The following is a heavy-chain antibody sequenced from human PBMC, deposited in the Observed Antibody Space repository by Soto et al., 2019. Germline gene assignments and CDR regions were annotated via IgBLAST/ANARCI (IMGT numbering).Heavy chain of an antibody. CDR3: AKGGYYSYDAFDM. CDR2: INRDGSST. V-gene: IGHV3-74*03. CDR1: GFTFINYW. D-gene: IGHD3-22*01. J-gene: IGHJ3*02. Sequence: GGSLRLSCAASGFTFINYWTHWVRQAPGKGLVWVSRINRDGSSTTYADSVKGRFTISRDNAKNTLDLQMNSLRAEDTAVYYCAKGGYYSYDAFDMWGQGTMVTVSS.